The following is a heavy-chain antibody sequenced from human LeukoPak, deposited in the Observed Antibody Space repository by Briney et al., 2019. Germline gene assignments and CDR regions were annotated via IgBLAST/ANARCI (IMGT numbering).Heavy chain of an antibody. Sequence: ASVKVSCKASGYTFTGYYMHWVRQAPGQGLEWMGWINPNSGGTNCAQKFQGRVTMTRDTSISTAYMELSRLRSDDTAVYYCARDWAAAGPPDAFDIWGQGTMVTVSS. CDR3: ARDWAAAGPPDAFDI. D-gene: IGHD6-13*01. CDR1: GYTFTGYY. CDR2: INPNSGGT. V-gene: IGHV1-2*02. J-gene: IGHJ3*02.